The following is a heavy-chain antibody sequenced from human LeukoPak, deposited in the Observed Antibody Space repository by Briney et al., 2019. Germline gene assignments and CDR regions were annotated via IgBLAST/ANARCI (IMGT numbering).Heavy chain of an antibody. V-gene: IGHV3-48*03. CDR1: GFTFSSYE. CDR2: ISSSGSTI. Sequence: QPGGSLRLSCAASGFTFSSYEMNWLRQAPGKGLEWVSYISSSGSTIYYADSVKGRFTISRDNAKISLYLQMTSLRAEDTAVFYCARAYSSGWFKYWFDPWGQGTLVTVSS. J-gene: IGHJ5*02. D-gene: IGHD6-19*01. CDR3: ARAYSSGWFKYWFDP.